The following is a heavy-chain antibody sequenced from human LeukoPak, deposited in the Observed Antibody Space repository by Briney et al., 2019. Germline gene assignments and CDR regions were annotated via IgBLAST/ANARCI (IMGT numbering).Heavy chain of an antibody. Sequence: GGSLRLSCAASGFTFSDYYMSWIRQAPGKGLEWVSYISSSGSTIYYADSVKGRFTISRDNAKNSLYLQMNSPRAENTAVYYCARDSRGYYDSRGNYWGQGTLVTVSS. V-gene: IGHV3-11*01. CDR2: ISSSGSTI. J-gene: IGHJ4*02. D-gene: IGHD3-22*01. CDR1: GFTFSDYY. CDR3: ARDSRGYYDSRGNY.